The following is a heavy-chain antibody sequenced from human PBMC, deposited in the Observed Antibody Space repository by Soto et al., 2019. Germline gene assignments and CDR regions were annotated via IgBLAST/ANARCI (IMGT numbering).Heavy chain of an antibody. CDR2: ITSNSDHI. CDR3: ATPYYYNH. CDR1: GFIFSAYT. Sequence: GGSLRLSCAASGFIFSAYTMSWVRQAPGKGLEWLSSITSNSDHIDYADSVRGRFTVSRDNARKSLYLQMDSLGAEDTGVYYCATPYYYNHWGPGTLVTVSS. V-gene: IGHV3-21*01. J-gene: IGHJ4*02.